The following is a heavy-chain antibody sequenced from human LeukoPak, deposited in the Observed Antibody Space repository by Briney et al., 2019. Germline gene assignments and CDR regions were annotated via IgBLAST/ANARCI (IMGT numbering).Heavy chain of an antibody. CDR3: ARDSTYYYDSSGYPQFDY. V-gene: IGHV3-7*01. CDR2: IKQDGSEK. J-gene: IGHJ4*02. Sequence: GGSLRLSCAASGFTFSSYWMSWVRQAPGKGLEWVANIKQDGSEKYYVDSVKGRFTISRDNARNSLYLQMNSLRAEDTAVYYCARDSTYYYDSSGYPQFDYWGQGTLVTVSS. D-gene: IGHD3-22*01. CDR1: GFTFSSYW.